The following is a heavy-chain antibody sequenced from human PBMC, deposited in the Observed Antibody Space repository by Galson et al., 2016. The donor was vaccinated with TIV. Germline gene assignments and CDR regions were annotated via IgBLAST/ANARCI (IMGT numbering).Heavy chain of an antibody. V-gene: IGHV1-18*01. CDR1: GYTFTRFG. D-gene: IGHD2-2*02. Sequence: SVKVSCKASGYTFTRFGISWVRQAPGQGLEWMGWISGCTGDSNFAQKFQGRVTLTTDTSTSTAYMELRSLRSDDTAIFYCARSQEQGAVVVPPAITNWLDSWGQGTLVSVSS. CDR2: ISGCTGDS. J-gene: IGHJ5*01. CDR3: ARSQEQGAVVVPPAITNWLDS.